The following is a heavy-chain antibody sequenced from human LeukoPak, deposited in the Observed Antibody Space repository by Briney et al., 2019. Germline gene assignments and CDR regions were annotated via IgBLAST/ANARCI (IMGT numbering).Heavy chain of an antibody. CDR2: ISSSSSYI. D-gene: IGHD3-3*01. J-gene: IGHJ6*03. CDR1: GFTFSSYS. V-gene: IGHV3-21*01. CDR3: ARVDPGITIFGVTGNKGDYYYMDV. Sequence: GGSLRLSCAASGFTFSSYSMNWVRQAPGKGLEWVSSISSSSSYIYYAGSVKGRFTISRDNAKNSLYLQMNSLRAEDTAVYYCARVDPGITIFGVTGNKGDYYYMDVWGKGTTVTVSS.